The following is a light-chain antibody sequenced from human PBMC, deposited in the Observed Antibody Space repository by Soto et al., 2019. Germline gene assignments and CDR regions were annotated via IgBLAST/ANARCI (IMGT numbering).Light chain of an antibody. Sequence: QSALTQPASVSGSPGQSITISCTGTRSDVGGYNYVSWYQQHPGKAPKLMIYDVSNRPSGVSNRFSGSKSGNTASLTISGLQAEDEAGYYCSSYTSSSTYVFGTGTKLTVL. CDR2: DVS. CDR3: SSYTSSSTYV. CDR1: RSDVGGYNY. V-gene: IGLV2-14*01. J-gene: IGLJ1*01.